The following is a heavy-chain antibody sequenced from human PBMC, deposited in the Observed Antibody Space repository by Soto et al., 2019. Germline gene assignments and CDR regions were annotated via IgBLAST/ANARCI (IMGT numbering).Heavy chain of an antibody. CDR1: GGSISSHY. D-gene: IGHD6-13*01. V-gene: IGHV4-4*07. CDR2: IHTTDGT. Sequence: SETLSLTCTVSGGSISSHYWSWIRQPAGKGMEWIGRIHTTDGTNYNPSLKSRVTMSIDTSNNQFSLKLSSLTAADTAVYYCARALSSAAGLYFDFWGQGTLVTVSS. J-gene: IGHJ4*02. CDR3: ARALSSAAGLYFDF.